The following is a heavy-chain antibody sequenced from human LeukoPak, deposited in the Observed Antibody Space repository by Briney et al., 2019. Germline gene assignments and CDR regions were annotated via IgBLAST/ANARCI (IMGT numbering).Heavy chain of an antibody. J-gene: IGHJ6*02. Sequence: PGRSLRLSCAASGFTFSNHGMHWVRQAPGKGPEWVALIWYDGSNKYYADSVKGRFTISRDNSKNTLYLQMNSLRAEDTAVYYCARESPKLVRYYYYGMDVWGQGTTVTVSS. V-gene: IGHV3-30*19. CDR3: ARESPKLVRYYYYGMDV. D-gene: IGHD6-13*01. CDR1: GFTFSNHG. CDR2: IWYDGSNK.